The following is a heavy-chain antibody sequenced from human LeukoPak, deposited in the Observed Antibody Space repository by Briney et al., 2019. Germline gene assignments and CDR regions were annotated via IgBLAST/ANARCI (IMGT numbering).Heavy chain of an antibody. CDR3: ARDPRADYSNYAFDY. CDR2: IYHSGST. J-gene: IGHJ4*02. CDR1: GGSISSGGYY. D-gene: IGHD4-11*01. Sequence: PSQTLSLTCTVSGGSISSGGYYWSWIRQPPGKGLEWIGYIYHSGSTYYNPSLKSRVTISVDTSKNQFSLKLSSVTAADTAVYYCARDPRADYSNYAFDYWGQGTLVTVSS. V-gene: IGHV4-30-2*05.